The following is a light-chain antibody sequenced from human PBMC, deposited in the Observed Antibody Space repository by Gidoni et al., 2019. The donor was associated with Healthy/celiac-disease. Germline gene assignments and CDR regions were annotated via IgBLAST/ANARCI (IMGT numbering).Light chain of an antibody. CDR2: SDG. CDR1: SPNLGNSA. Sequence: QSVLPQPPSVSEAPRQRVTISCSGSSPNLGNSAVNWYQQVPGQAPKLLIYSDGLLPSGVSDRYSGSKSGTSASLAISGLQSEDEADYYCAAWDDSLNGWVFGGGTKLTVL. J-gene: IGLJ3*02. V-gene: IGLV1-36*01. CDR3: AAWDDSLNGWV.